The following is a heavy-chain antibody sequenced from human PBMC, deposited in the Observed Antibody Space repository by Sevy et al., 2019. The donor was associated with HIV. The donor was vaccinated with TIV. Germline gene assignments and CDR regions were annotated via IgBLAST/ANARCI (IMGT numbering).Heavy chain of an antibody. CDR1: GLTFSTYG. D-gene: IGHD5-18*01. CDR2: ISYDGNFQ. CDR3: AKDQGGYNYAPGY. Sequence: GGSLRLSCAASGLTFSTYGMHWVRQAPGKGLEWVAVISYDGNFQYYADSVKGRFTVSRDNSKNTLYLQMNSLRAEDSAVYYCAKDQGGYNYAPGYWGQGTLVTVSS. V-gene: IGHV3-30*18. J-gene: IGHJ4*02.